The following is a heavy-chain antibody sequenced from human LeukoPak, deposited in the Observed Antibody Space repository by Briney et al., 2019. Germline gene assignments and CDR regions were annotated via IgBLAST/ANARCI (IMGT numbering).Heavy chain of an antibody. CDR2: ISAYNGNT. Sequence: ASVKVSCKASGYTFTSYGISWVRQAPGQGLEWMGWISAYNGNTNYAQKLQGRVTMTTDTSTSTAYMELRSQRSDDTAVYYCARAYYDFWSASTAGAFDIWGQGTMVTVSS. V-gene: IGHV1-18*01. D-gene: IGHD3-3*01. CDR3: ARAYYDFWSASTAGAFDI. CDR1: GYTFTSYG. J-gene: IGHJ3*02.